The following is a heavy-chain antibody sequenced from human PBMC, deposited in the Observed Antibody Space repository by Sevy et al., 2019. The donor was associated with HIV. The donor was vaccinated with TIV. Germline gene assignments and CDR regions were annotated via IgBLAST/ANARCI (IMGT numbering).Heavy chain of an antibody. CDR2: IKQDGSEK. CDR3: ASPGGKGFDP. Sequence: GESLKISCAASGFTFSSYWMSWVRQAPGKGREWVANIKQDGSEKYYVDSVKGRFTISRDNAKNSLYLQMNSLRAEDTAVYYCASPGGKGFDPWGQGTLVTVSS. V-gene: IGHV3-7*03. J-gene: IGHJ5*02. D-gene: IGHD3-16*01. CDR1: GFTFSSYW.